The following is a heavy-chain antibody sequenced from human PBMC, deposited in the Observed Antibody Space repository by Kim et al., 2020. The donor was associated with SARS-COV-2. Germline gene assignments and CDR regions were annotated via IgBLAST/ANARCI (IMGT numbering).Heavy chain of an antibody. CDR3: AKTRRPYYDSFMLDY. Sequence: DSVKGRFTISRDNTKNSLYLQMNSLRAEDTALYYCAKTRRPYYDSFMLDYWGQGTLVTVSS. D-gene: IGHD3-22*01. J-gene: IGHJ4*02. V-gene: IGHV3-9*01.